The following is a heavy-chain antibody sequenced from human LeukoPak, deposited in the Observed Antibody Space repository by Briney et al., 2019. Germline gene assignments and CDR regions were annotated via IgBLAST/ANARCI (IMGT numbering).Heavy chain of an antibody. CDR1: GFTFSSYS. V-gene: IGHV3-48*04. CDR3: ASDPIYGSGSYLLFDY. D-gene: IGHD3-10*01. J-gene: IGHJ4*02. CDR2: ISSSGSTI. Sequence: GGSLRLSCAASGFTFSSYSMNWVRQAPGKGLEWVSYISSSGSTIYYADSVKGRFTISRDNAKNSLYLQMNSLRAEDTAVYYCASDPIYGSGSYLLFDYWGQGTLVTVSS.